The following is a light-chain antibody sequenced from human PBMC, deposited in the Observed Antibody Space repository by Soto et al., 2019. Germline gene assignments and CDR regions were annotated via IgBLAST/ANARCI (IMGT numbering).Light chain of an antibody. Sequence: EIVLTQSPATLSLSPGERATLSCRASQSVSSYLAWYQQKPGQAPRLLIYDASNRATVIPARFSGSGSGTDFTLTISSLEPEDFAVYYCQQLRNWPPQFTFGPGTKVDIK. V-gene: IGKV3-11*01. J-gene: IGKJ3*01. CDR1: QSVSSY. CDR2: DAS. CDR3: QQLRNWPPQFT.